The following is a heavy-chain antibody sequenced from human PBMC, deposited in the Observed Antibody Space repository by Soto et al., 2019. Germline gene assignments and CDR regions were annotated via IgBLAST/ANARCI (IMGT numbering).Heavy chain of an antibody. V-gene: IGHV3-33*01. CDR2: IWYDGSKK. CDR1: GFTFSSYG. Sequence: PGGSLRLSCAASGFTFSSYGMHWVRQAPGKGLEWVAIIWYDGSKKYYGDSVKGRFTISRDNSKNTLYLQMNSLGAEDTAVYFCARAANGDFSHFDYWGQGMLVTVSS. J-gene: IGHJ4*02. CDR3: ARAANGDFSHFDY. D-gene: IGHD4-17*01.